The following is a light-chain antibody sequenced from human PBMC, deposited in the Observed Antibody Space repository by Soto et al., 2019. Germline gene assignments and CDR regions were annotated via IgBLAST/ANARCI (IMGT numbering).Light chain of an antibody. CDR2: DAS. J-gene: IGKJ1*01. Sequence: ETVLTQSQGTLSLSPGERATLSCRASQSVSSSYLVWYQQKPGQAPRLLIYDASSRATGIPDRLSGSGSGTDVTVTTSRLEPEDFAVYYCQQYVRSPPSWTFGQGTKVEIK. V-gene: IGKV3-20*01. CDR3: QQYVRSPPSWT. CDR1: QSVSSSY.